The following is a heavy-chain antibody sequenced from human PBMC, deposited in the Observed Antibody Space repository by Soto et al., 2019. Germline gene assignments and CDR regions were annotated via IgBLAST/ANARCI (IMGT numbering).Heavy chain of an antibody. Sequence: QVQLVQSGAEVKKPGASVKVSCKASGYTFTSYGISWVRQAPGQGLEWMGWISAYNGNTNYAQKLQGRVTMTTDTSTSTAERGLRSVGSDDAGVYEWGGGGVGGATTYDYGYWGQGTLVTVSS. CDR1: GYTFTSYG. CDR3: GGGGVGGATTYDYGY. J-gene: IGHJ4*02. V-gene: IGHV1-18*01. CDR2: ISAYNGNT. D-gene: IGHD1-26*01.